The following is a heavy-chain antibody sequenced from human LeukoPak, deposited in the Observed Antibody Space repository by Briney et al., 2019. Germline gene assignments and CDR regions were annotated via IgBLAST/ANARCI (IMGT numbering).Heavy chain of an antibody. D-gene: IGHD6-19*01. Sequence: GGSLRLSCAASGFTVSSNFMSWVRQAPGKGLEWVSVIYSGGSTYYADSVKGRFTISRDNSKNTLYLQMNSLRAEDTAVYYCARTDSGWYDYWGQGTLVTVSS. J-gene: IGHJ4*02. V-gene: IGHV3-53*01. CDR2: IYSGGST. CDR1: GFTVSSNF. CDR3: ARTDSGWYDY.